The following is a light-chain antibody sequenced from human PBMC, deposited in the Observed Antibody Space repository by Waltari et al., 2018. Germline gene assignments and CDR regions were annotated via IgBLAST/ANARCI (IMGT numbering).Light chain of an antibody. CDR3: LQDYNYPRT. Sequence: AIQLTQSPSSLSASVGDRVPTTCRASQGIRNDLGWYQQKPGKAPKLLIYAASSLQSGVPSRFSGSGSGTDFTLTISSLQPEDFATYYCLQDYNYPRTFGGGTKVEIK. CDR2: AAS. J-gene: IGKJ4*01. V-gene: IGKV1-6*01. CDR1: QGIRND.